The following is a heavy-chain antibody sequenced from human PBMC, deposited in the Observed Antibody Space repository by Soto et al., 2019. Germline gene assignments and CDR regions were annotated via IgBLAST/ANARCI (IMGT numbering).Heavy chain of an antibody. Sequence: QVQLQQWGAGLLKPSETLSLTCAVYGGSFSGYYWSWIRQPPGKGLEWIGEINHSGSTNYNPSLKSRVTLXXDXSXXQLSLKLSSVTAADTAVYYCARTVDYYDSSGYFHYWGQGTLVTVSS. CDR2: INHSGST. CDR3: ARTVDYYDSSGYFHY. D-gene: IGHD3-22*01. V-gene: IGHV4-34*01. CDR1: GGSFSGYY. J-gene: IGHJ4*02.